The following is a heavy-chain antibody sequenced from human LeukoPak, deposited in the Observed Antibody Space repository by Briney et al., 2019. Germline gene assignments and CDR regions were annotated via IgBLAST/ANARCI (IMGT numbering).Heavy chain of an antibody. CDR1: GYTFTGYY. J-gene: IGHJ4*02. D-gene: IGHD3-3*02. CDR3: ARDPFLGLALFDH. Sequence: ASVKVSCTASGYTFTGYYMHWVRQAPGQGLEWMGWINPNSGGTNYAQKFQGRVTMTRDTSISTAYMELSRLRSGDTAVYYCARDPFLGLALFDHWGQGTLVTVSS. CDR2: INPNSGGT. V-gene: IGHV1-2*02.